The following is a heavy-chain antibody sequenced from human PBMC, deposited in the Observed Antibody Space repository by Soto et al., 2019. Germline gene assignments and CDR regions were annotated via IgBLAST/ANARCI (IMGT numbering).Heavy chain of an antibody. CDR3: ARATRLRAFDI. D-gene: IGHD4-17*01. CDR1: GYTFTSYY. V-gene: IGHV1-46*01. J-gene: IGHJ3*02. Sequence: GASVKVSFKASGYTFTSYYMHWVRQAPGQGLEWMGIINPSGGSTSYAQKFQGRVTVTRDTSTSTVYMELSSLRSEDTAVYYCARATRLRAFDIWGQGTMVTVSS. CDR2: INPSGGST.